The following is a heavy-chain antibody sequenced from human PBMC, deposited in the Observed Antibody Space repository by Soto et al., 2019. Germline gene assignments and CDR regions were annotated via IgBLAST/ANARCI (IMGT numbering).Heavy chain of an antibody. D-gene: IGHD2-21*02. CDR3: AKEGYCGGDCYSRYYFDY. Sequence: LRLSCAAHRFPFSFYAMSWVRQAPGKGLEWVSAISGSGGSTYYADSVKGRFTISRDNSKNTLYLQMNSLRAEDTAVYYCAKEGYCGGDCYSRYYFDYWGQGTLVTVSS. CDR1: RFPFSFYA. V-gene: IGHV3-23*01. J-gene: IGHJ4*02. CDR2: ISGSGGST.